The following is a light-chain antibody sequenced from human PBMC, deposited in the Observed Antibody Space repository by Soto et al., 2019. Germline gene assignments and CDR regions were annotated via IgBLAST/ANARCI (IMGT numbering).Light chain of an antibody. CDR1: QGVSSW. V-gene: IGKV1-12*01. CDR2: ATS. J-gene: IGKJ3*01. CDR3: QQTHTFPLT. Sequence: DIQMSRSPSSVSASVGDRVTITCRASQGVSSWLAWYQQEPGKAPNLLIYATSNLQSGVPSRFSGSGSGTDFTLTISSLHPEDFATYYCQQTHTFPLTFGPGTKVDIK.